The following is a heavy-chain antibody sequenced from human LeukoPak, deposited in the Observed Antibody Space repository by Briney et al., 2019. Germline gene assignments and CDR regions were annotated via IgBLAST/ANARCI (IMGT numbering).Heavy chain of an antibody. D-gene: IGHD1-14*01. V-gene: IGHV1-2*02. J-gene: IGHJ4*02. CDR1: GYTFTGYY. CDR3: ARGPLTSPSVFDY. Sequence: GASVKVSCKASGYTFTGYYMHWVRQAPGQGLEWMGWINPNSGGTNYAQKFRGRVTMTRDTSISTAYMELSRLRSDDTAVYYCARGPLTSPSVFDYWGQGTLVTVSS. CDR2: INPNSGGT.